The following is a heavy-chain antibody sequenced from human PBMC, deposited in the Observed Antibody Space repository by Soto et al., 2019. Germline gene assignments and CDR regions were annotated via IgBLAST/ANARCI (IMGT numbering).Heavy chain of an antibody. Sequence: EVQLLESGGGLVQPGGSLRLSCVTSGFTFSSCAMSWVRQAPGKGLEWVSAISGSGGSTYYADSLKGRFTISRDNSKNTLYLQMNTLRAEDTAVYYCAKDVREGMATITLSAFDIWGQGTMVTVSS. CDR2: ISGSGGST. D-gene: IGHD5-12*01. CDR3: AKDVREGMATITLSAFDI. J-gene: IGHJ3*02. CDR1: GFTFSSCA. V-gene: IGHV3-23*01.